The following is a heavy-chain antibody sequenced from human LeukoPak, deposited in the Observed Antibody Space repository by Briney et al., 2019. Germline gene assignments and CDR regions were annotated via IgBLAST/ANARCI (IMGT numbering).Heavy chain of an antibody. CDR3: ARDPWSYCGGDCYPHTLSLNFDY. Sequence: GGSLRLSCAASGFTFSSYEMNWVRQAPGKGLEWVSYISSSGSTIYYADSVKGRFTISRDNAKNSLYLQMNSLRAEDTAVYYCARDPWSYCGGDCYPHTLSLNFDYWGQGTLVTVSS. J-gene: IGHJ4*02. CDR2: ISSSGSTI. V-gene: IGHV3-48*03. D-gene: IGHD2-21*02. CDR1: GFTFSSYE.